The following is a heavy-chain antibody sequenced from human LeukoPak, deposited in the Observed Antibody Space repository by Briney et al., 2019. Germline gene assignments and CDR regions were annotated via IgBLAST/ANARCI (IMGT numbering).Heavy chain of an antibody. J-gene: IGHJ4*02. CDR2: IWYDGSNK. V-gene: IGHV3-33*01. Sequence: GGSLRLSCAASGFTFSSYGMHWVRQAPGKGLEWVAVIWYDGSNKYYADSVKGRFTISRDNSKNTLHLQMNSLRAEDTAVYYCARAQLWFNFDYWGQGTLVTVSS. CDR3: ARAQLWFNFDY. D-gene: IGHD5-18*01. CDR1: GFTFSSYG.